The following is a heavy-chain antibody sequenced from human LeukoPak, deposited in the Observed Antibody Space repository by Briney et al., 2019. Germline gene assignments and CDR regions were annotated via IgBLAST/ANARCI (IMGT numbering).Heavy chain of an antibody. CDR3: AHKPSERNYFDP. J-gene: IGHJ5*02. CDR2: TYWGDDK. D-gene: IGHD1-7*01. V-gene: IGHV2-5*02. CDR1: GFSLSTGVA. Sequence: SGPTLVNPTQTLTLTCTFSGFSLSTGVAVGWIRQPPGKALEFLALTYWGDDKRYSPSLRTRLTITKDTSKDQVVLTMTDMDPVDTATYYCAHKPSERNYFDPWGQGTLVIVSS.